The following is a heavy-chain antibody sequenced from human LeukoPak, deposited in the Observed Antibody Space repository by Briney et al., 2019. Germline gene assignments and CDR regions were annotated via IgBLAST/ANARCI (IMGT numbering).Heavy chain of an antibody. D-gene: IGHD1-1*01. V-gene: IGHV3-9*01. Sequence: GGSLRLSCAASGFTFDDYAMHWVRQAPGKGLAWVSRISWNSGSIGYADSVKGRFTISRDNAKNSLYLQMNSLRAEDTALYYCAKDRTWELERQGAFDIWGQGTMVTVSS. CDR2: ISWNSGSI. CDR1: GFTFDDYA. CDR3: AKDRTWELERQGAFDI. J-gene: IGHJ3*02.